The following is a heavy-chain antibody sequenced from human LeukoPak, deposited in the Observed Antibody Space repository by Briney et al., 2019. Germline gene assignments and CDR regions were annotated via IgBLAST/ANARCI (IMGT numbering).Heavy chain of an antibody. D-gene: IGHD2-15*01. Sequence: SETLSLTCTVSGYSISSGYYWSWIRQPPGKGLEWIGEINHSGSTNYNPSLKSRVTISVDTSKNQFSLKLSSVTAADTAVYYCARLVVVAATRKQNFDYWGQGTLVTVSS. V-gene: IGHV4-38-2*02. CDR3: ARLVVVAATRKQNFDY. CDR2: INHSGST. J-gene: IGHJ4*02. CDR1: GYSISSGYY.